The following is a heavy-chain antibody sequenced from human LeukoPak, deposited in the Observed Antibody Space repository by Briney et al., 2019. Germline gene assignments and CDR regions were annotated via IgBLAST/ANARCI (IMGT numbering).Heavy chain of an antibody. CDR2: IYYSGST. V-gene: IGHV4-59*01. D-gene: IGHD3-16*02. J-gene: IGHJ4*02. CDR3: ARYVWGSYPTFEDY. Sequence: PETLSLTCTVSGGSISSYYWSWIRQPPGKGLEWIGYIYYSGSTNYNPSLKSRVTISVDTSKNQFSLKLSSVTAADTAVYYCARYVWGSYPTFEDYWGQGTLVTVSS. CDR1: GGSISSYY.